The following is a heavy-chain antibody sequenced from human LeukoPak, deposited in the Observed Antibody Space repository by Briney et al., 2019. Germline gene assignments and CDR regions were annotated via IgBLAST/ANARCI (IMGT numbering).Heavy chain of an antibody. CDR3: ARGPIRLRFLEWLEAWFDP. Sequence: ASVTLSRTASGSGFTIYDSNWVRQGPGPGLELMWLRNTNSGSTAYEEKFQGRGTITRITSISTDFMELRSVRSEAAAAIYCARGPIRLRFLEWLEAWFDPWGQGTLVTVSS. D-gene: IGHD3-3*01. CDR2: RNTNSGST. J-gene: IGHJ5*02. V-gene: IGHV1-8*03. CDR1: GSGFTIYD.